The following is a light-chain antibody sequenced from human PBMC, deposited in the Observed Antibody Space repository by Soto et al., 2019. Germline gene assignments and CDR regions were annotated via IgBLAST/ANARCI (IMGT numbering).Light chain of an antibody. CDR3: LLSYSGTNGV. V-gene: IGLV7-46*01. CDR1: TGAVTSGHY. J-gene: IGLJ3*02. CDR2: DTA. Sequence: QAVVTQEPSLTVSPGGTVTLTCDSSTGAVTSGHYPYWFQQKPGQAPTTLIYDTATKHSWTPARFSGSLLGGKAALTLAGAQTDDEADYYCLLSYSGTNGVFGGGTKVTVL.